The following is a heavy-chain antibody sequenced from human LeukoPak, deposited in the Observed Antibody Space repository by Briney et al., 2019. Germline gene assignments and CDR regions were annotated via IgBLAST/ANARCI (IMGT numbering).Heavy chain of an antibody. CDR2: ISGSGGST. CDR1: GFTFSSYA. D-gene: IGHD3-22*01. Sequence: PGGSLRLSCAASGFTFSSYAMSWVRQAPGKGLEWVSAISGSGGSTYYADSVKGRFTISRDNSKNTLYLQMNSLRAEDTAVYYCAASPSITMIVVVIRYYFDYWGQGTLVTVSS. V-gene: IGHV3-23*01. CDR3: AASPSITMIVVVIRYYFDY. J-gene: IGHJ4*02.